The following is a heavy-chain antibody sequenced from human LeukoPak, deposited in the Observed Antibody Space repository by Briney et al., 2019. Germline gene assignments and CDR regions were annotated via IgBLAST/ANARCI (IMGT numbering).Heavy chain of an antibody. CDR3: ANSKFGASYPT. D-gene: IGHD1-26*01. V-gene: IGHV4-38-2*02. CDR1: GYSISSGYF. Sequence: SETLSLTCTVSGYSISSGYFWGWIRQAPGKGLEWIGTIYHSGSTYYNPSLKSRVIISADTSKNQFSLRLRSVIAADTAIYYCANSKFGASYPTWGQGTLVTVSS. J-gene: IGHJ5*02. CDR2: IYHSGST.